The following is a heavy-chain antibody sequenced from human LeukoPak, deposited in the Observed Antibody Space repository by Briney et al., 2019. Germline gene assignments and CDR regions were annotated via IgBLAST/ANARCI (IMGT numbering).Heavy chain of an antibody. CDR2: IYSTGST. D-gene: IGHD5-12*01. V-gene: IGHV4-4*07. J-gene: IGHJ4*02. Sequence: PSETLSLTCTVSGASVSSYYWSWIRQPAGKGLEWIGRIYSTGSTNYNPSLKSRVTMSVDTSKNQFSLKLTSVTAADTAVYYCARLYSGYDYVDYWGQGTLVTVSS. CDR3: ARLYSGYDYVDY. CDR1: GASVSSYY.